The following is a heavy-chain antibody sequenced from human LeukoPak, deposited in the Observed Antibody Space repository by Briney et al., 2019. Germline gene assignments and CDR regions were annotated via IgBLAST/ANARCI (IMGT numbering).Heavy chain of an antibody. CDR3: AREGYDFWSGNLRDYYYYMDV. D-gene: IGHD3-3*01. CDR1: GFTFSIYW. V-gene: IGHV3-7*01. CDR2: IKTDGSQI. Sequence: GGSLRLSCAASGFTFSIYWMTWVRQAPGKGLEWVANIKTDGSQIYYVDSVKGRFTISRDNAKNSLYLQMSSLRAEDTAVYYCAREGYDFWSGNLRDYYYYMDVWGKGTTVTVSS. J-gene: IGHJ6*03.